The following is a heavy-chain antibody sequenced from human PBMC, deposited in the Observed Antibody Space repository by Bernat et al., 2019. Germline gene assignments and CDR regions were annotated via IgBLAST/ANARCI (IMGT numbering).Heavy chain of an antibody. CDR1: GGSFSGYY. V-gene: IGHV4-34*01. D-gene: IGHD3-16*02. CDR2: INHSGST. J-gene: IGHJ6*03. Sequence: QVQLQQWGAGLLKPSETLSLTCAVYGGSFSGYYWSWIRQPPGKGLEWMGEINHSGSTNYNPSLKSRVTISVDTSKNQFSLKLSSVTAADTAVYYCARGGYDYIWGSYRYYYYYMDVWGKGTTVTVSS. CDR3: ARGGYDYIWGSYRYYYYYMDV.